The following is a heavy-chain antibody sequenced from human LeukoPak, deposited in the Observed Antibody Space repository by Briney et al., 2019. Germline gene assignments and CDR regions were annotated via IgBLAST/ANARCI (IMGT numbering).Heavy chain of an antibody. V-gene: IGHV3-30-3*01. Sequence: GGSLRLSCAASGFTSSSYAMHWVRQAPGKGLEWVAVISYDGSNKYYADSVKGRFTISRDNSKNTLYLQMNSLRADDTAVYYCARGGGYAWDYWGQGTLVTVSS. CDR1: GFTSSSYA. J-gene: IGHJ4*02. D-gene: IGHD5-12*01. CDR2: ISYDGSNK. CDR3: ARGGGYAWDY.